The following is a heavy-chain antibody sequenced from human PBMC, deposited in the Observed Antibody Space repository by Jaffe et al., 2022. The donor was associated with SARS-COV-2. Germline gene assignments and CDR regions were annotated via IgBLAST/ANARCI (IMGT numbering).Heavy chain of an antibody. Sequence: QVQLQQWGAGLLKPSETLSLTCAVYGGSFSGYYWSWIRQPPGKGLEWIGEINHSGSTNYNPSLKSRVTISVDTSKNQFSLKLSSVTAADTAVYYCARGAVGDDILTGYYTYYFDYWGQGTLVTVSS. D-gene: IGHD3-9*01. CDR2: INHSGST. CDR1: GGSFSGYY. CDR3: ARGAVGDDILTGYYTYYFDY. V-gene: IGHV4-34*01. J-gene: IGHJ4*02.